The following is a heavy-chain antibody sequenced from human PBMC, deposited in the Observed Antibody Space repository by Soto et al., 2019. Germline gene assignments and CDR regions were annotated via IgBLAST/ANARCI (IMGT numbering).Heavy chain of an antibody. CDR3: ARPPRGLTDYYRT. D-gene: IGHD3-9*01. J-gene: IGHJ5*02. Sequence: SETLSLTCTVSGGSISSGDYYWSWIRQPPGKGLEWIGYIYYSGSTFYNPSLKSRVTISLDTSKNQFSLKLNSVTAADTAVYYCARPPRGLTDYYRTWGQGTLVTVSS. V-gene: IGHV4-30-4*01. CDR2: IYYSGST. CDR1: GGSISSGDYY.